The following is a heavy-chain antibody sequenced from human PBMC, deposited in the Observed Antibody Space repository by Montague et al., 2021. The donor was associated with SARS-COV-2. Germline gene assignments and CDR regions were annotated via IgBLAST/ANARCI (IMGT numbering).Heavy chain of an antibody. CDR1: SGSISSSNW. D-gene: IGHD2-2*01. CDR3: SRGHLGVVPATLGFGVYYYYGLDV. J-gene: IGHJ6*02. Sequence: SETLSLTCAVSSGSISSSNWCSCLRHPPGRGLECIGEIYHSGSTNFNPSLNSLTTISVNTTKNHFSLKLISVTAAYTAVYYGSRGHLGVVPATLGFGVYYYYGLDVWGQGTTVTVAS. V-gene: IGHV4-4*02. CDR2: IYHSGST.